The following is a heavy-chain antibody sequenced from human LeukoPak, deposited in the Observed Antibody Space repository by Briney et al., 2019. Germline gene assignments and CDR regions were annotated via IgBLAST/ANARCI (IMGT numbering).Heavy chain of an antibody. CDR2: ISGSGGST. D-gene: IGHD5-18*01. CDR1: GFTVSSNF. Sequence: GGSLRLSCAASGFTVSSNFMTWVRQAPGKGLEWVSAISGSGGSTYYADSVKGRFTISRDNSKNTLYLQMNSLRAEDTAVYYCAKAGYSYGFVPSYWGQGTLVTVSS. V-gene: IGHV3-23*01. CDR3: AKAGYSYGFVPSY. J-gene: IGHJ4*02.